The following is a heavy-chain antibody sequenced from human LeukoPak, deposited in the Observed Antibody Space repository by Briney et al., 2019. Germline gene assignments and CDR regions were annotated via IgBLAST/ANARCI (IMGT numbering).Heavy chain of an antibody. V-gene: IGHV3-21*01. J-gene: IGHJ4*02. CDR1: GFTFSTYS. Sequence: GGSLRLSCAVSGFTFSTYSMTWVRQAPGKGLEWVSSISGSQTYIFYADSVKGRFTISRDNAKSSLYLQMNSLRAEDTAVYYCARVADHYDSSGYCAWDSWGQGTLVTVSS. CDR3: ARVADHYDSSGYCAWDS. CDR2: ISGSQTYI. D-gene: IGHD3-22*01.